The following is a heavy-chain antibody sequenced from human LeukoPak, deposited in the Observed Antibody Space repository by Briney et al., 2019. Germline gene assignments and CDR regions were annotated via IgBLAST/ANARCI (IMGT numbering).Heavy chain of an antibody. CDR2: IYTSGST. CDR3: ARDGYSYGYDYYYYMDV. CDR1: GGSISSSSYY. Sequence: PSETLSLTCTVSGGSISSSSYYWGWIRQPPGKGLEWIGRIYTSGSTNYNPSLKSRVTMSVDTSKNQFSLKLSPVTAADTAVYYCARDGYSYGYDYYYYMDVWGKGTTVTISS. J-gene: IGHJ6*03. D-gene: IGHD5-18*01. V-gene: IGHV4-39*07.